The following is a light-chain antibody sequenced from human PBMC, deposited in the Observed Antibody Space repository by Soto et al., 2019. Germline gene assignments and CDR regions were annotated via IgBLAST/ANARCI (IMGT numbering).Light chain of an antibody. CDR3: QQYNSYSQT. Sequence: DIQITQSPSTLSASVGDRVTITFRASQSISSWLAWYQQKPGKAPKLLIYKASSLESGVPSRFSGSGSGTEFTLTISSLQPEDFATYYCQQYNSYSQTFGQGTKVDIK. CDR2: KAS. V-gene: IGKV1-5*03. J-gene: IGKJ1*01. CDR1: QSISSW.